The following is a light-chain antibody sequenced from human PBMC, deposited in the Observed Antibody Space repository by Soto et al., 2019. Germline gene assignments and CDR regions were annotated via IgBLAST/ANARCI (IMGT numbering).Light chain of an antibody. Sequence: DIVMTQSPDSLAVSLGERATINCKSSQSLLYSSNNKNYLAWYQQKPGQPPKLLIYWASTRESGVPDRFSGSGSGTDFTLTIRSLQAEDVAVYYCQQYYSTPPTFGGGTKVEIK. J-gene: IGKJ4*01. CDR2: WAS. CDR1: QSLLYSSNNKNY. V-gene: IGKV4-1*01. CDR3: QQYYSTPPT.